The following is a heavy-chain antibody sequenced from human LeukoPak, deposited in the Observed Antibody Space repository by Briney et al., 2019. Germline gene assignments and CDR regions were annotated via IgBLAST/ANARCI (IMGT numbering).Heavy chain of an antibody. D-gene: IGHD2-2*01. Sequence: GASVKVSCKVSGYNLTEMSIHWVRQAPGGALEWMGGFDPEDGETVYAPKFQGRVTMTEDTSADTAYMELSSLRSEDTAVYYCTTCLNGAGQPVAIYYYGMDVWGQGTTVTVSS. J-gene: IGHJ6*02. CDR2: FDPEDGET. V-gene: IGHV1-24*01. CDR3: TTCLNGAGQPVAIYYYGMDV. CDR1: GYNLTEMS.